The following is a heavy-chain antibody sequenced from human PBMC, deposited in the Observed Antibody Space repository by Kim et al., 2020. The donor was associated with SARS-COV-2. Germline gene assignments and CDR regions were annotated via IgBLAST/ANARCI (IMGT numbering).Heavy chain of an antibody. V-gene: IGHV3-73*01. CDR2: IRSKVNGYAT. D-gene: IGHD3-10*01. J-gene: IGHJ4*02. Sequence: GGSLRLSCGASGFTFSDSAMHWVRRASGKGLEWVGRIRSKVNGYATAYSASVRGRFTISRDDSRNTAYLQMNSLRAEDTAVYYCARNDGSGSYYPDYWGQGTLVTVSS. CDR3: ARNDGSGSYYPDY. CDR1: GFTFSDSA.